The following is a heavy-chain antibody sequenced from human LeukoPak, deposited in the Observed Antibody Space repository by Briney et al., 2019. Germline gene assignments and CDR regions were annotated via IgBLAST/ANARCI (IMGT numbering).Heavy chain of an antibody. CDR3: ARHAYYYDRSGSYEAFDI. CDR1: GGSISTYY. J-gene: IGHJ3*02. Sequence: SETLSLTCTVSGGSISTYYWSWIRQPPGKGLEWIGSMYYSGSTNYKSSLKSRVTISVDTSKNQFSLKLSSVTAADTAVYYCARHAYYYDRSGSYEAFDIWGQGTMVTVSS. CDR2: MYYSGST. D-gene: IGHD3-22*01. V-gene: IGHV4-59*08.